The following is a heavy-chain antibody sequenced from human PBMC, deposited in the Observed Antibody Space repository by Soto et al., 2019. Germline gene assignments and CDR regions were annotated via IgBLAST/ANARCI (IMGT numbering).Heavy chain of an antibody. CDR3: TAGVVGNPNGLDV. CDR1: GYTFSSAC. D-gene: IGHD2-21*01. CDR2: IKRKTHGGTV. Sequence: EVQLLESGGVLVKPGGSLRLSCAGSGYTFSSACMNWVRQVPGKGLEWGGGIKRKTHGGTVDYAAPVKGRFTISREDSKNTLYLKMNSLEIEDTAFYYCTAGVVGNPNGLDVWGQGTTVTVSS. V-gene: IGHV3-15*07. J-gene: IGHJ6*02.